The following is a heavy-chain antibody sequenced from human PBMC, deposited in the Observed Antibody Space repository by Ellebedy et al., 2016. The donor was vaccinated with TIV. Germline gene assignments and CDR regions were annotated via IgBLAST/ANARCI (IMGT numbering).Heavy chain of an antibody. D-gene: IGHD3-9*01. CDR3: ASPPYDILTGYYSHWYFDL. J-gene: IGHJ2*01. Sequence: ASVKVSCKASGGTFSSYAISWVRQAPGQGLEWMGGIIPIFGTANYAQKFQGRVTITADKSTSTAYMELSSLRSEDTAVYYCASPPYDILTGYYSHWYFDLWGRGTLATVSS. V-gene: IGHV1-69*06. CDR1: GGTFSSYA. CDR2: IIPIFGTA.